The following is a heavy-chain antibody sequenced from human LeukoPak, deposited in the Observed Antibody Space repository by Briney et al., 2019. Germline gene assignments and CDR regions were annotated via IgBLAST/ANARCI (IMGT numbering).Heavy chain of an antibody. Sequence: SETLSLTCSVSGDSISSYSWSWIRQPPGKGLEWIGYIYYSVNTNYNPSLKSRVTISVDTSKNQFSLKLSSVTAADTAVYYCARGRVSSSTWYSTYYYYFYMDVWGKGTTVTVSS. CDR1: GDSISSYS. CDR2: IYYSVNT. V-gene: IGHV4-59*01. D-gene: IGHD6-13*01. J-gene: IGHJ6*03. CDR3: ARGRVSSSTWYSTYYYYFYMDV.